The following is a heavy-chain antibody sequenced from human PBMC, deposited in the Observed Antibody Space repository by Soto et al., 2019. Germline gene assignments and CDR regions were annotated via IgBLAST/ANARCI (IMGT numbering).Heavy chain of an antibody. CDR3: ATWHEREHAFDV. CDR2: HYDVDGS. J-gene: IGHJ3*01. Sequence: DVQLVESGGGLIQPGESLRLSCAALGLTISGKKSVAWVRHAPGKGLECVSAHYDVDGSFYADYVTGRFTTSSDSSKTTVYLQMNDLRPDDTAVYYCATWHEREHAFDVWGQGTTVTISS. V-gene: IGHV3-53*01. CDR1: GLTISGKKS. D-gene: IGHD1-1*01.